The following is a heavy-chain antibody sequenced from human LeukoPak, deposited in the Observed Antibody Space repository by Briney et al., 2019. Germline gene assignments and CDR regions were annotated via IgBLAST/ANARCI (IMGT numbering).Heavy chain of an antibody. D-gene: IGHD4-17*01. J-gene: IGHJ4*02. V-gene: IGHV3-48*01. Sequence: PGGSLRLSCAASGLTFSSYSMNWVRQAPGKGLEWVSYISTSSSTIYYADSVKGRFTISRDNAKTSLYLQMNSLRAEDTAVYYCAREPQNYGDCRFDYWGQGTLVTVSS. CDR1: GLTFSSYS. CDR2: ISTSSSTI. CDR3: AREPQNYGDCRFDY.